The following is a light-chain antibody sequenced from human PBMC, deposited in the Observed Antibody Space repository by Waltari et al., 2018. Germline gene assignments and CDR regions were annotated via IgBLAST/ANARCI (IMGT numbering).Light chain of an antibody. Sequence: SALTQPASVSGSPGQSITISCTGTSSDVGHYDSVSWSQQHPGKAPKLMIYEVTNLPSGVFNRFAGSKSCNPASLTISGLQADDEADYYCSSYTTSSTWVFGGGTKLTVL. CDR1: SSDVGHYDS. V-gene: IGLV2-14*01. CDR3: SSYTTSSTWV. CDR2: EVT. J-gene: IGLJ3*02.